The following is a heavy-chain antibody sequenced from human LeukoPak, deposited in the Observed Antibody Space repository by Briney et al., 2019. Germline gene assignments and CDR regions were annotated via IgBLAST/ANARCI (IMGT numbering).Heavy chain of an antibody. V-gene: IGHV3-21*01. Sequence: GGSLRLSCAASGFTFSSYSMNWVRQAPGKGLEWVSSISSSSSYIYYADSVKGRFTISRDNAENSLYLQMNSLRAEDTAVYYCARGLFSYDAFDIWGQGTMVTVSS. CDR2: ISSSSSYI. CDR1: GFTFSSYS. J-gene: IGHJ3*02. CDR3: ARGLFSYDAFDI.